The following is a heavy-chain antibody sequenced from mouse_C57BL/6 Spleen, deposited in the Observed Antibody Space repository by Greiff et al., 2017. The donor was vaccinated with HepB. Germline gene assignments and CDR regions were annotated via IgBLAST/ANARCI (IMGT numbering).Heavy chain of an antibody. CDR2: INPYNGDT. V-gene: IGHV1-20*01. Sequence: VQLKESGPELVKPGDSVKISCKASGYSFTGYFMNWVMQSHGKSLEWIGRINPYNGDTFYNQKFKGKATLTVDKSSSTAHMELRSLTSEDSAVYYCARIGYYSAWFAYWGQGTLVTVSA. D-gene: IGHD2-3*01. J-gene: IGHJ3*01. CDR3: ARIGYYSAWFAY. CDR1: GYSFTGYF.